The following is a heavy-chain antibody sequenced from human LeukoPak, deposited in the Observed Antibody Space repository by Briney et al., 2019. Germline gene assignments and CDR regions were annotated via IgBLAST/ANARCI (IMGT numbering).Heavy chain of an antibody. V-gene: IGHV4-59*01. CDR3: ASHYYYGSGSYFEVFYYFDY. CDR1: GGSISSYY. J-gene: IGHJ4*02. Sequence: PSETLSLTCTVSGGSISSYYWSWIRQPPGKGLEWIGYIYYSGSTNYNPSLKSRVTISVDTSKNQFSLKLSSVTAADTAVYYCASHYYYGSGSYFEVFYYFDYWGQGTLVTVSS. D-gene: IGHD3-10*01. CDR2: IYYSGST.